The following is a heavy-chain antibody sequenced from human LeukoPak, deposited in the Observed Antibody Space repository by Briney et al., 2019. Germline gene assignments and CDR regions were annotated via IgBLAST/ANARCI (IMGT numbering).Heavy chain of an antibody. Sequence: GGSLRLSCAASGFTVSSNYMTWVRQAPGKGLEWVSIIYSGGRTYHADSVKGRFTISRDNSKNTLYLQMNSLRAEDTAVYYCRGYYYDSSGYYLTDYWGQGTLVTVSS. D-gene: IGHD3-22*01. CDR2: IYSGGRT. CDR3: RGYYYDSSGYYLTDY. V-gene: IGHV3-66*01. CDR1: GFTVSSNY. J-gene: IGHJ4*02.